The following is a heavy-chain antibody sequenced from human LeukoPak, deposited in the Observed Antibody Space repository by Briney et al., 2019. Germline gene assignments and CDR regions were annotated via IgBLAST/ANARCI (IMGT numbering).Heavy chain of an antibody. CDR3: ARENAARPYNWFDP. CDR1: GYTFTGYY. D-gene: IGHD6-6*01. Sequence: ASVKVSCKASGYTFTGYYMHWVRQAPGQGLEWMGWINPNSGGTNYAQKFQGRVTMTRDTSISTAYMELSRLRSDDTAVYYCARENAARPYNWFDPWGQGTLVTVSS. J-gene: IGHJ5*02. V-gene: IGHV1-2*02. CDR2: INPNSGGT.